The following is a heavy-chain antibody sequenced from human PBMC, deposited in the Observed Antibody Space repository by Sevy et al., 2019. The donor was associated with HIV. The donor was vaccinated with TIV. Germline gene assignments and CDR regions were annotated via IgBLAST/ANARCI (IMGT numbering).Heavy chain of an antibody. J-gene: IGHJ5*02. D-gene: IGHD3-9*01. CDR3: ARDPQTGYYRNNWFDP. V-gene: IGHV3-33*01. CDR2: IWYDGSNK. Sequence: GGSLRLSCAVSGFSFSHYAFHWVRQAPGKGLEWVAVIWYDGSNKYYADPVKGRFTISRDNSKNTLYLQMNSLRAEDTAVYYCARDPQTGYYRNNWFDPWGQGTLVTVSS. CDR1: GFSFSHYA.